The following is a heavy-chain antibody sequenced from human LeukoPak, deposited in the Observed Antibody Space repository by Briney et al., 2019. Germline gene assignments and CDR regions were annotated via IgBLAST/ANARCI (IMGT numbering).Heavy chain of an antibody. Sequence: SETLSLTCAVSGYSISSGYYWSWIRQPPGKGLEWIGEINHSGSTNYNPSLKSRVTISVDTSKHQFSLKLSSVTAADTAVYYCARVAAAGYWGQGTLVTVSS. J-gene: IGHJ4*02. CDR1: GYSISSGYY. D-gene: IGHD6-25*01. CDR2: INHSGST. CDR3: ARVAAAGY. V-gene: IGHV4-34*01.